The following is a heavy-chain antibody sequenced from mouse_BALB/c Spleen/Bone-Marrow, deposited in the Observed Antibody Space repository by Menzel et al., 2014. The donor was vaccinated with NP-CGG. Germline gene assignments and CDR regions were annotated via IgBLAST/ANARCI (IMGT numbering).Heavy chain of an antibody. CDR2: INSNGGST. Sequence: LQQSGGGLVKLGGSLKLSCAASGFTFSSYYMSWVRQTPEKRLELVAAINSNGGSTYYPDTVKGRFTISRDNAKNTLYLQMSSLKSEDTALYYCARSPYGNHFDYWGQGTTLTVSS. D-gene: IGHD2-10*02. CDR1: GFTFSSYY. V-gene: IGHV5-6-2*01. J-gene: IGHJ2*01. CDR3: ARSPYGNHFDY.